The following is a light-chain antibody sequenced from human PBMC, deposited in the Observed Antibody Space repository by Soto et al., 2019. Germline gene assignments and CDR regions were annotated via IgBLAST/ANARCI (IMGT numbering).Light chain of an antibody. J-gene: IGKJ1*01. V-gene: IGKV1-27*01. CDR3: QKYNSAPWT. Sequence: DIQMTQSPSSLSASVGDRVTITCRASQDISNYLAWYQQKPGKVPKLLIYVASTLQSGVPSRFRGSGSGTDFTLTISSLQPEDAATYYCQKYNSAPWTFGQGTKVEIK. CDR1: QDISNY. CDR2: VAS.